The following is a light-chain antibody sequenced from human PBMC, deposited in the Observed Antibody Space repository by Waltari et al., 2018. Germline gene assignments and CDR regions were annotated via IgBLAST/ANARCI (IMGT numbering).Light chain of an antibody. Sequence: DIQMTQSPSSLSASVGDRVTITCRSSQSISSYLNSDQQKAGKAPKLLIYVASSLHSGVPSRFSGSGSGTDFTLTISSLQPEDFATYYCQQSYIIPRTFGQGTKVEIK. V-gene: IGKV1-39*01. CDR3: QQSYIIPRT. CDR1: QSISSY. CDR2: VAS. J-gene: IGKJ1*01.